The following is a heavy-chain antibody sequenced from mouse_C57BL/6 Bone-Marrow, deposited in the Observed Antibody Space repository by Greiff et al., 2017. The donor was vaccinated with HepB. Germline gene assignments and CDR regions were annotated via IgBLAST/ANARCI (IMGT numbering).Heavy chain of an antibody. V-gene: IGHV1-64*01. D-gene: IGHD2-4*01. CDR1: GYTFTSYW. J-gene: IGHJ3*01. Sequence: QVQLQQPGAELVKPGASVKLSCKASGYTFTSYWMHWVKQRPGQGLEWIGMIHPNSGSTNYNEKFKSKATLTVDKSSSTAYMQLSSLTSEDSAVYYCARSGDYERFAYWGQGTLVTVSA. CDR3: ARSGDYERFAY. CDR2: IHPNSGST.